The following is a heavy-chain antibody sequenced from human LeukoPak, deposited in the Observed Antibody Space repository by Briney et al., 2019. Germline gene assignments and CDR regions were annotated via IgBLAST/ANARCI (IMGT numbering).Heavy chain of an antibody. CDR3: AGGSTLDRGLVYY. J-gene: IGHJ4*02. V-gene: IGHV3-74*01. CDR2: ISGDESST. Sequence: GGSLRLSCAASGFTFSTYDMHWVRQAPGKGLVWLSRISGDESSTSYADSVKGRFTISRDNARNTLFLQMNSLRAEDTAVYYCAGGSTLDRGLVYYWGQGALVTVSS. D-gene: IGHD3-10*01. CDR1: GFTFSTYD.